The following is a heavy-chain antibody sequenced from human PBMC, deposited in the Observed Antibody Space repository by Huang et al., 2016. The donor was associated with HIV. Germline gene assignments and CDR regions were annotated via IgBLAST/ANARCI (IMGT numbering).Heavy chain of an antibody. CDR2: ITHSGST. D-gene: IGHD3-10*01. V-gene: IGHV4-34*01. CDR3: ARAPHYGSGSYYY. J-gene: IGHJ4*02. Sequence: QVQLHQWGAGLLKPSETLSLTCAVYGGSFSGYYWRWIRQPPGQGLEWIGEITHSGSTNYNPSLKSRVTISEETSKNQFSLKLSSVTAADTAVYYCARAPHYGSGSYYYWGQGTLVTVSS. CDR1: GGSFSGYY.